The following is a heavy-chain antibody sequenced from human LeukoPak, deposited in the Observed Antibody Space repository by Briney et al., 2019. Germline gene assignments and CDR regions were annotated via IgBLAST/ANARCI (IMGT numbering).Heavy chain of an antibody. CDR2: INPNSGGT. Sequence: AASVKLSCKASEYTFTGYYIHWVRQAPGQGLEWMGCINPNSGGTNYAQRFQGRVTMTRDTSISTAYMELSSLRSDDTAVYYCARVYVRGNYVDAFDIWGQGTMVTVSS. D-gene: IGHD3-10*02. CDR1: EYTFTGYY. CDR3: ARVYVRGNYVDAFDI. J-gene: IGHJ3*02. V-gene: IGHV1-2*02.